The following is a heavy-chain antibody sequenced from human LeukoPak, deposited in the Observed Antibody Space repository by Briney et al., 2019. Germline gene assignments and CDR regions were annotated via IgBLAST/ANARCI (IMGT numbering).Heavy chain of an antibody. CDR2: VNHEGDS. V-gene: IGHV4-34*01. Sequence: SETLSLTCAVYGVSLRGYYWSWIRQSPEKGLEWIGEVNHEGDSIYSPSLKSRLTVSVDMSKNQFSLNLRSVTAANIAVYFCARGSNYVSDYYFDVWGKGTTVIVSS. D-gene: IGHD4-11*01. CDR1: GVSLRGYY. J-gene: IGHJ6*03. CDR3: ARGSNYVSDYYFDV.